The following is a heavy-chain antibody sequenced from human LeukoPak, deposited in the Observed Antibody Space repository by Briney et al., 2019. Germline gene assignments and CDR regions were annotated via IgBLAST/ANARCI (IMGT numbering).Heavy chain of an antibody. CDR1: GFTFNNAW. CDR2: IKQDGSEK. J-gene: IGHJ4*02. D-gene: IGHD3-16*01. Sequence: GGSLRLSCAASGFTFNNAWMSWVRQTPGKGLEWVANIKQDGSEKYYVDSVKGRFTISRDNAKNSLYLQMNSLRAEDTALYYCASGRQLGYWGQGTLVTVSS. CDR3: ASGRQLGY. V-gene: IGHV3-7*01.